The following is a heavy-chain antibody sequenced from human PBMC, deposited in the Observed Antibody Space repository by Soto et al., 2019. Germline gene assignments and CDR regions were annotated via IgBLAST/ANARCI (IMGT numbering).Heavy chain of an antibody. J-gene: IGHJ5*02. Sequence: SVKVSCKASGYTFTCYYMHWVRQAPGQGLEWMGWINPNSGGTNYAQKFQGRVTMTRDTSISTAYMELSRLRSDDTAVYYCAMNLLEDIVVVPAALRWCWVDPWG. CDR1: GYTFTCYY. CDR3: AMNLLEDIVVVPAALRWCWVDP. V-gene: IGHV1-2*02. CDR2: INPNSGGT. D-gene: IGHD2-2*01.